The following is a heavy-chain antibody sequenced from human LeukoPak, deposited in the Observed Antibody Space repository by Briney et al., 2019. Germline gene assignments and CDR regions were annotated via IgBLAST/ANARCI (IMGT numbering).Heavy chain of an antibody. D-gene: IGHD3-22*01. Sequence: ASVKVSCKVSGYTLTELSMHWVRPAPGKGLEWMGGFDPEDGETIYAQKFQGRVTMTEDTSTDTAYMELSSLRSEDTAVYYCATVQYYYDSSGLPPLKYYFDYWGQGTLVTVSS. CDR3: ATVQYYYDSSGLPPLKYYFDY. CDR2: FDPEDGET. CDR1: GYTLTELS. J-gene: IGHJ4*02. V-gene: IGHV1-24*01.